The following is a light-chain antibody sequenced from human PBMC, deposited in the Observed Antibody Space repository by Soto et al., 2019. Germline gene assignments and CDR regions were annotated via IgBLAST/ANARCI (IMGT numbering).Light chain of an antibody. V-gene: IGKV3-15*01. Sequence: DIVMTQSPATLSVYPGERATLSCRASQSVSSNLAWYQQKPGQAPRLLIYGASTRATGIPARFSGSGSGTEFTLNISSLQSEDFAVYYCQQYNNWPPRFGQGTKVEIK. J-gene: IGKJ1*01. CDR2: GAS. CDR3: QQYNNWPPR. CDR1: QSVSSN.